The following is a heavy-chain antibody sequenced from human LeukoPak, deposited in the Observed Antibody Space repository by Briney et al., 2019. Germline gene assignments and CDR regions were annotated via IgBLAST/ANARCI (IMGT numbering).Heavy chain of an antibody. CDR3: ARRLRTYYYDSSGYPFDY. Sequence: SETLSLTCTVSGGSISSYYWSWIRQPPGKGLEWIGEINHSGSTNYNPSLKSRVTISVDTSKNQFSLKLSSVTAADTAVYYCARRLRTYYYDSSGYPFDYWGQGTLVTVSS. V-gene: IGHV4-34*01. CDR1: GGSISSYY. CDR2: INHSGST. J-gene: IGHJ4*02. D-gene: IGHD3-22*01.